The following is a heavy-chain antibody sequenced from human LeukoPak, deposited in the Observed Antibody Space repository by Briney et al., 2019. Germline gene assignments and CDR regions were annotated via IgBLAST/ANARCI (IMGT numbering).Heavy chain of an antibody. CDR1: GFTFSNAW. V-gene: IGHV3-15*01. CDR3: ITGYYDSSGYRSEWDY. D-gene: IGHD3-22*01. J-gene: IGHJ4*02. CDR2: IKSKTDGGTT. Sequence: GGSLRLSCAASGFTFSNAWMSWVRQAPGKGLEWVGRIKSKTDGGTTDYAAPVKGRFTISRDDSKNTLYLQMNSLKTEDTAVYYCITGYYDSSGYRSEWDYWGQGTLVTVSS.